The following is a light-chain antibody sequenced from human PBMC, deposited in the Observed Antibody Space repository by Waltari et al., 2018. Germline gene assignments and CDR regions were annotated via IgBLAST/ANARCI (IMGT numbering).Light chain of an antibody. CDR1: LSVRIY. J-gene: IGKJ1*01. CDR2: HAS. V-gene: IGKV3-20*01. CDR3: QQYVESPAT. Sequence: DIVLTHSPGTVSLSPGERATLSRRASLSVRIYLAWYQQKPGQAPRLLIYHASTRATGIPDRFSASGSGTDFSLTISRLEPEDFAMYYCQQYVESPATFGQGTKVEIK.